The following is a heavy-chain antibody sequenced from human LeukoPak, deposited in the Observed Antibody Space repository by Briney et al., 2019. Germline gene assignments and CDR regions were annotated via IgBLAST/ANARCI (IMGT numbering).Heavy chain of an antibody. CDR1: GFTFRNYG. Sequence: GGSLRLSCAASGFTFRNYGMSWVRQAPGKGLEWASAISSRGAITSYADSVKGRFTISRDNSKNTLYLQMNSLRAEDTAVYYCAKDADFNYDSSGYYRDSSFDYWGQGTLVTVSS. D-gene: IGHD3-22*01. CDR2: ISSRGAIT. J-gene: IGHJ4*02. CDR3: AKDADFNYDSSGYYRDSSFDY. V-gene: IGHV3-23*01.